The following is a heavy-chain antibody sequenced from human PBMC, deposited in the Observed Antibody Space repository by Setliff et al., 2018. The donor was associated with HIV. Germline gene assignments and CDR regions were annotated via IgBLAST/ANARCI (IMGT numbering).Heavy chain of an antibody. J-gene: IGHJ5*02. Sequence: GASVKVSCKASGYTFTNYAIHWVRQAPGQGLEWMGGIIPIFGPANYAQKFQDRVTITTDESTSTAYMELSSLKSEDTAVYYCARGFEVESSGWFDPWGQGTLVTVSS. V-gene: IGHV1-69*05. CDR1: GYTFTNYA. CDR3: ARGFEVESSGWFDP. CDR2: IIPIFGPA. D-gene: IGHD3-9*01.